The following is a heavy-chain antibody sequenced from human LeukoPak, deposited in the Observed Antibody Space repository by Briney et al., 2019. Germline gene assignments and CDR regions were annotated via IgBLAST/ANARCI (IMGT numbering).Heavy chain of an antibody. J-gene: IGHJ3*01. CDR1: GYTFTGYH. D-gene: IGHD3-10*01. Sequence: ASVKVSCKASGYTFTGYHMHWVRQAPEHGLEWMGWINPNSGGTNYAQKFQGRVTMTRDTSISTAYMELSRLGSDDTAVYHCASGREYSGSGSHDDAFDVWGQGTMVTVSS. CDR3: ASGREYSGSGSHDDAFDV. CDR2: INPNSGGT. V-gene: IGHV1-2*02.